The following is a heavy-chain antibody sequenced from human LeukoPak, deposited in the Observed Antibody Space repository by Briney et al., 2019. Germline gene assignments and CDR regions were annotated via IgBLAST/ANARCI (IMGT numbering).Heavy chain of an antibody. Sequence: GGSLRLSCAASGFTFSSYAMHWVRQAPGKGLEWVTVISSDGSNKYYADSVKGRFTISRDNSKNTLYLQMNSLRTEDTAVYYCARVLSGYDYGMDVWGQGTTVTVSS. V-gene: IGHV3-30-3*01. CDR2: ISSDGSNK. CDR3: ARVLSGYDYGMDV. CDR1: GFTFSSYA. J-gene: IGHJ6*02. D-gene: IGHD2-2*01.